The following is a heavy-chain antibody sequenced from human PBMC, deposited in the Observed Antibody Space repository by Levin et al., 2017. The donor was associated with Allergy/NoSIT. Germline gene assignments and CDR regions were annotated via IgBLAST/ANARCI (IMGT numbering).Heavy chain of an antibody. CDR1: GFTVSSNY. D-gene: IGHD6-19*01. J-gene: IGHJ4*02. Sequence: GESLKISCAASGFTVSSNYMSWVRQAPGKGLEWVSVIYSGGSTYYADSVKGRFTISRDNSKNTLYLQMNSLRAEDTAVYYCAREEPAYSSGWYLNFDYWGQGTLVTVSS. V-gene: IGHV3-66*02. CDR2: IYSGGST. CDR3: AREEPAYSSGWYLNFDY.